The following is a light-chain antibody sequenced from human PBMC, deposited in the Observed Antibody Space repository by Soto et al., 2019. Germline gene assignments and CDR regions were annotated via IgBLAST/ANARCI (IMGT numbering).Light chain of an antibody. V-gene: IGLV2-14*01. CDR2: EVS. J-gene: IGLJ1*01. Sequence: QSVLTQPASVSGSRGQSITMSGTGTSSDVGGYNYVSWYQQHPGKAPKLMIYEVSNRPSGVSNRFSGSKSDNTASLTISGLQAEDEADYYCSSYTSTSTLYVFGTGTKVTVL. CDR3: SSYTSTSTLYV. CDR1: SSDVGGYNY.